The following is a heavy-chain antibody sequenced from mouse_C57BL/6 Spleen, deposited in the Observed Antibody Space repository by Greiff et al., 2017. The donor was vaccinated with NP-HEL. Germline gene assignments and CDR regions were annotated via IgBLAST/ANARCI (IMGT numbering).Heavy chain of an antibody. CDR3: TTRGYDLDY. J-gene: IGHJ2*01. V-gene: IGHV14-4*01. Sequence: VQLKQSGAELVRPGASVKLSCTASGFNIKADYMHWVKQRPEQGLEWIGWIDPENGDTEYASKFQGKATITADTSSNTAYLQLSSLTSEDTAVYYCTTRGYDLDYWGQGTTLTVSS. D-gene: IGHD2-3*01. CDR1: GFNIKADY. CDR2: IDPENGDT.